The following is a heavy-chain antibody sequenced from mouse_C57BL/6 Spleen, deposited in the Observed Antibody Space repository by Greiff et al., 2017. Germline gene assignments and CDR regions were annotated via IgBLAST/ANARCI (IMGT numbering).Heavy chain of an antibody. J-gene: IGHJ3*01. D-gene: IGHD1-1*01. V-gene: IGHV1-15*01. Sequence: QVQLKESGAELVRPGASVTLSCKASGYTFTDYEMHWVKQTPVHGLEWIGAIDPDTGGTAYNQTFKGKAILTAAKSSSTADMERSSLTSEDSAVYYGTRDYGSSWGNWFAYWGQGTLVTVSA. CDR1: GYTFTDYE. CDR2: IDPDTGGT. CDR3: TRDYGSSWGNWFAY.